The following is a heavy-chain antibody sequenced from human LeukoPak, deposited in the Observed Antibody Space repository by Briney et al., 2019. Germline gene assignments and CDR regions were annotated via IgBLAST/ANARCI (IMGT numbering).Heavy chain of an antibody. D-gene: IGHD3-10*01. CDR1: GYTFTSYG. CDR3: ARDQDTMVRGVGDY. CDR2: ISAYNGNT. V-gene: IGHV1-18*01. J-gene: IGHJ4*02. Sequence: GASVKVSCKASGYTFTSYGISWVRQAPGQGLEWMGWISAYNGNTNYAQKLQGRVSMTTDTSTSTAYMELRSLRSDDTAVYYCARDQDTMVRGVGDYWGQGTLVTVSS.